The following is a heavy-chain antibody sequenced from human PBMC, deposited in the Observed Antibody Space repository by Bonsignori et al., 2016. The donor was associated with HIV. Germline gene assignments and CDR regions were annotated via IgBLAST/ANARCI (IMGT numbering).Heavy chain of an antibody. V-gene: IGHV4-59*12. D-gene: IGHD3-10*01. CDR2: IYYSGTT. J-gene: IGHJ5*02. CDR3: VKGGVIIIAGGRSTWFDP. Sequence: WIRQPPGKGLQWIGYIYYSGTTKYNPSLKSRVTISVDTSQNQFSLKLSSVTAEDTAVYYCVKGGVIIIAGGRSTWFDPWGQGTPVTVSS.